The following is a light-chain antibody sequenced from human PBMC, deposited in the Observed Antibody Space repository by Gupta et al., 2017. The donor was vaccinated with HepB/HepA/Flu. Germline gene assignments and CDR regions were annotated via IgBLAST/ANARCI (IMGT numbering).Light chain of an antibody. J-gene: IGLJ2*01. CDR3: QVWDSSSDHVI. CDR1: NIGTKS. V-gene: IGLV3-21*03. Sequence: SYVLTQPPSVSVAPGKTASITCGGNNIGTKSVHWYQQKPGQAPVLVLCDDNDRPSGIPERFSGSNSGNTATLTINRVEAGDEADYYCQVWDSSSDHVIFGGGTKLTVL. CDR2: DDN.